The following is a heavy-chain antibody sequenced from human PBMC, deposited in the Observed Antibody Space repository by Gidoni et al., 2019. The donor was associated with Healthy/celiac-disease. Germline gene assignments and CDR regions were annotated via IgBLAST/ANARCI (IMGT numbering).Heavy chain of an antibody. V-gene: IGHV4-31*03. CDR3: ARISHLRVNSGYDSGAFDI. CDR2: IYYSGST. J-gene: IGHJ3*02. Sequence: QVQLQESGPGLVKPSQTLSLTCTVSGGSISSGGYYWSWIRQHPGKGLEWIGYIYYSGSTYYNPSLKSRVTISVDTSKNQFSLKLSSVTAADTAVYYCARISHLRVNSGYDSGAFDIWGQGTMVTVSS. D-gene: IGHD5-12*01. CDR1: GGSISSGGYY.